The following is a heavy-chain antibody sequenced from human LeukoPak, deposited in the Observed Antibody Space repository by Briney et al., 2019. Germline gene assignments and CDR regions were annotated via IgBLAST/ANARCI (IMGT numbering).Heavy chain of an antibody. CDR2: INSDGSST. CDR3: ARGQYRLLWEGAFDY. V-gene: IGHV3-74*01. J-gene: IGHJ4*02. CDR1: GFTFSSYW. Sequence: GGSLRLSCAASGFTFSSYWMHWVRQAPGKVLVWVSRINSDGSSTSYADSVKGRFTISRDNAKNTLYLQMNSLRAEDTAVYYCARGQYRLLWEGAFDYWGQGTLVTVSS. D-gene: IGHD2-2*01.